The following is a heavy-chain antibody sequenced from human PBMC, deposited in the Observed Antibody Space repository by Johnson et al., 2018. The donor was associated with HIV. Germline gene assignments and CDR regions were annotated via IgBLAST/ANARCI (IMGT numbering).Heavy chain of an antibody. CDR3: ARDGPTRLVGARGVFDAFDI. CDR2: ISYVETNK. CDR1: AFTFRTYS. Sequence: VQLVESGGGVIQPGRSLRLSCAASAFTFRTYSMHWVRQPPGKGLEWVAAISYVETNKYYADSVKGRFTISRDNSKNTLYLQMNSLRAEDTAVYYCARDGPTRLVGARGVFDAFDIWGQGTMVTVSS. V-gene: IGHV3-30-3*01. D-gene: IGHD1-26*01. J-gene: IGHJ3*02.